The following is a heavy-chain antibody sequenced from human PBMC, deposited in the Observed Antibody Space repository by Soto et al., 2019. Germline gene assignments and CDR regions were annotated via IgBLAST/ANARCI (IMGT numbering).Heavy chain of an antibody. V-gene: IGHV3-30*18. CDR1: GFTFSSYG. CDR2: ISYDGSNK. CDR3: AKDSTFIAAAGRAPPIDYFDY. J-gene: IGHJ4*02. Sequence: PGGSLRLSCAASGFTFSSYGMHWVRQAPGKGLEWVAVISYDGSNKYYADSVKGRFTISRDNSKNTLYLQMNSLRAEDTAVYYCAKDSTFIAAAGRAPPIDYFDYWGQGTLVTVSS. D-gene: IGHD6-13*01.